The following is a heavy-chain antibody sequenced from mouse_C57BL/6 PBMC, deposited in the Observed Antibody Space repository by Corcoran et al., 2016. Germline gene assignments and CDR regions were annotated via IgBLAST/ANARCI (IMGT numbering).Heavy chain of an antibody. J-gene: IGHJ1*03. CDR1: GYTFTDYY. CDR2: IYPGSGNT. CDR3: SRGGSSYVHCYFDV. D-gene: IGHD1-1*01. Sequence: QVQLKQSGAELVRPGASVKLSCKASGYTFTDYYINWVKQRPGQGLEWIARIYPGSGNTYYNEKFQGKATLTEEKSSSTAYMQLLSLTSEDSAFYFGSRGGSSYVHCYFDVWGTGTTVTVSS. V-gene: IGHV1-76*01.